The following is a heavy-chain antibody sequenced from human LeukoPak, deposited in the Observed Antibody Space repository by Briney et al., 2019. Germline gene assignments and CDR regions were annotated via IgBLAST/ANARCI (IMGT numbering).Heavy chain of an antibody. CDR3: TRAPYSSGWSSLIYYYYYMDV. V-gene: IGHV3-49*04. CDR2: IRSKAFGGTT. CDR1: GFTFGDYA. D-gene: IGHD6-19*01. Sequence: GGSLRLSCTASGFTFGDYAMSWVRQAPGKGLEWVGFIRSKAFGGTTEYAASVKGRFTISRDDSKSIAYLQMNSLKTEDTAVYYCTRAPYSSGWSSLIYYYYYMDVWGKGTTVTVSS. J-gene: IGHJ6*03.